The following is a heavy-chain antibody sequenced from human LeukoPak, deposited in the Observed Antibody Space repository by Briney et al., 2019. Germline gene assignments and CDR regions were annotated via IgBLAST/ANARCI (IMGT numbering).Heavy chain of an antibody. CDR1: GFIFADHA. Sequence: GGSLRLSCTASGFIFADHAMSWVRQAPGKGLECVGFIRSKAYGGTTEYGASVRNRFTISRDDSNGIAYLQMNNLKSEDTAVYYCARGPILLWLHNGMDVWGPGTTVIVSS. CDR2: IRSKAYGGTT. V-gene: IGHV3-49*04. CDR3: ARGPILLWLHNGMDV. J-gene: IGHJ6*02. D-gene: IGHD2/OR15-2a*01.